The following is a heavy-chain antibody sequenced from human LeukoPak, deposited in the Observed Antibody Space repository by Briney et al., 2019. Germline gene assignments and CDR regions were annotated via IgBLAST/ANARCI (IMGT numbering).Heavy chain of an antibody. CDR3: ARDRSRYFDWLPTPL. J-gene: IGHJ4*02. D-gene: IGHD3-9*01. Sequence: GPGGPLRLSCAASGFTFSSYGMSWVRQAPGEGLEWVSGINWNGGSTGYADSVKGRFTISRDNAKNSLYLQMNSLRAEDTALYYCARDRSRYFDWLPTPLWGQGTLVTVSS. V-gene: IGHV3-20*04. CDR2: INWNGGST. CDR1: GFTFSSYG.